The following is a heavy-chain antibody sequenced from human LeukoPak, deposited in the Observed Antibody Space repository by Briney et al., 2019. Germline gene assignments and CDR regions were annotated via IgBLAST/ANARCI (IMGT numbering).Heavy chain of an antibody. CDR3: ARDPATTYYYDS. CDR1: GYTFTRYY. CDR2: INPNNGGT. D-gene: IGHD3-22*01. V-gene: IGHV1-2*02. J-gene: IGHJ4*02. Sequence: ASVKVSCKASGYTFTRYYIHWVRQAPGQGLEWMGWINPNNGGTNYAQKFQGRVTMTRDTSISTAYMELSRLTSDDTAVYYCARDPATTYYYDSWGQGTLVTVSS.